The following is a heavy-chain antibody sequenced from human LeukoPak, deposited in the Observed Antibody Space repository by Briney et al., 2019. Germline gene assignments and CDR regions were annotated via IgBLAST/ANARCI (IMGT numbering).Heavy chain of an antibody. J-gene: IGHJ4*02. CDR3: ARSIVPDGTSPFDY. CDR2: ISGSGGST. V-gene: IGHV3-23*01. CDR1: GFTLTSYA. D-gene: IGHD6-13*01. Sequence: SGGSLRLSCAASGFTLTSYAMSWVRQAPGKGLEWVSTISGSGGSTYYADSVKGRFSISRDNSKNTLYLQMNNLRAEDTAVYYCARSIVPDGTSPFDYWGQGTLVTVSS.